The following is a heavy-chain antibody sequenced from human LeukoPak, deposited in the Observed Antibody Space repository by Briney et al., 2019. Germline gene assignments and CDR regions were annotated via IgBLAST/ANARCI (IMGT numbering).Heavy chain of an antibody. V-gene: IGHV4-59*08. CDR3: ARHASSGTITY. J-gene: IGHJ4*02. Sequence: SETLSLTCSVSGASVSSYFWSWIRQPPGKGPEWIGSIYHSGSTYYNPSLKSRVTISVDTSKNQFSLKLSSVTAADTAVYYCARHASSGTITYWGQGTLVTVSS. D-gene: IGHD5-24*01. CDR1: GASVSSYF. CDR2: IYHSGST.